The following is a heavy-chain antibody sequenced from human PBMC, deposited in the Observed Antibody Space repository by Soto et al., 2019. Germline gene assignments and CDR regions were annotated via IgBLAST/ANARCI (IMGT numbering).Heavy chain of an antibody. CDR1: GYTFTSYY. D-gene: IGHD3-22*01. CDR2: INPSGGST. V-gene: IGHV1-46*01. Sequence: GASVKVSFKASGYTFTSYYMHWVRQAPGQGLEWMGIINPSGGSTSYAQKFQGRVTMTRDTSTSTVYMELSSLRSEDTAVYYCARATQYYYDSSGYAYPTYFDYWGQGTLVTVSS. CDR3: ARATQYYYDSSGYAYPTYFDY. J-gene: IGHJ4*02.